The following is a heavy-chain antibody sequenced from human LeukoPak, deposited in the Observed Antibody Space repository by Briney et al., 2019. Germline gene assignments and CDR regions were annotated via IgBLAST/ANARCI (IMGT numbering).Heavy chain of an antibody. J-gene: IGHJ4*02. CDR3: ARDDGSYSRSPGFDY. D-gene: IGHD1-26*01. Sequence: GGSLRLSCAASGFTFSSYSMNWVRQAPGKGLKWISYISSDSSTIYYADSVKGRFTISRDNARNSLFLQMNSLRAEDTAVYYCARDDGSYSRSPGFDYWGQGTLVTVSS. CDR1: GFTFSSYS. CDR2: ISSDSSTI. V-gene: IGHV3-48*04.